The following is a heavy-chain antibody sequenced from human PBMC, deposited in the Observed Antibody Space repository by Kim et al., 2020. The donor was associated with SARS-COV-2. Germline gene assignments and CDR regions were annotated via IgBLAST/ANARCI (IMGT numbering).Heavy chain of an antibody. V-gene: IGHV3-49*03. CDR2: IRSKAYGGTT. Sequence: GGSLRLSCTASGFTFGDYAMSWFRQAPGKGLEWVGFIRSKAYGGTTEYAASVKGRFTISRDDSKSIAYLQMNSLKTEDTAVYYCTRFAGYCSSTSCYSGPRFDPWGQGTLVTVSS. D-gene: IGHD2-2*02. CDR1: GFTFGDYA. J-gene: IGHJ5*02. CDR3: TRFAGYCSSTSCYSGPRFDP.